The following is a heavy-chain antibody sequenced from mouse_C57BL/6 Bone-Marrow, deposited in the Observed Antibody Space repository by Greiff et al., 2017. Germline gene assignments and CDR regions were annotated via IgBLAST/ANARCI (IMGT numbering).Heavy chain of an antibody. Sequence: EVQRVESGPELVKPGASVKIPCKASGYTFTDYNMDWVKQSHGKSLEWIGDINPNNGGTIYNQKFKGKATLTVDKSSSTAYMELRSLTSEDTAVYYCARSGLRQDAMDDWGQGTSVTVSS. V-gene: IGHV1-18*01. CDR1: GYTFTDYN. D-gene: IGHD2-4*01. CDR3: ARSGLRQDAMDD. J-gene: IGHJ4*01. CDR2: INPNNGGT.